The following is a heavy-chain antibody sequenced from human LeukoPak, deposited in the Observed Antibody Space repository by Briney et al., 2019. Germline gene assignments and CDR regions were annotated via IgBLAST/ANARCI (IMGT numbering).Heavy chain of an antibody. CDR3: ARAQGGTIFGVVRYYFDS. J-gene: IGHJ4*02. CDR1: GGSFSSYY. Sequence: SETLSLTCAVYGGSFSSYYYTWIRQPPGEGLEWIGESNHRGTTSYNPSLKSRVTISVDTSKSQVSLKLSSMTAADTAVYYCARAQGGTIFGVVRYYFDSWGQGTLVTVSS. D-gene: IGHD3-3*01. CDR2: SNHRGTT. V-gene: IGHV4-34*01.